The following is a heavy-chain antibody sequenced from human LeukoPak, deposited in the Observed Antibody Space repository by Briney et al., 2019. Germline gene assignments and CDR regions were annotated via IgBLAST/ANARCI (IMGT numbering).Heavy chain of an antibody. V-gene: IGHV3-30-3*01. CDR2: ISYDGSNK. CDR1: GFTFSSYA. Sequence: GGSLRLSCAASGFTFSSYAMHWVRQAPGKGLEWVAVISYDGSNKYYADSVKGRFTISRDNSKNTLYLQMNSLRAEVTAVYYCARVGSPNDYWGQGTLVTVSS. D-gene: IGHD2-15*01. CDR3: ARVGSPNDY. J-gene: IGHJ4*02.